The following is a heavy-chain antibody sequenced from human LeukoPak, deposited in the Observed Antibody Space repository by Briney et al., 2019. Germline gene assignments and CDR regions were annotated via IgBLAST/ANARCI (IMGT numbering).Heavy chain of an antibody. J-gene: IGHJ4*02. D-gene: IGHD2-15*01. CDR1: GYTFTPYS. V-gene: IGHV7-4-1*02. CDR2: INTNTGNP. Sequence: ASVKVSCKASGYTFTPYSINWVRQAPGQGLEWMGWINTNTGNPTYAQSFTGRFVFSLDTSVSTAYLQISSLKAEDTAIYYCARDTNVVAFDYWGQGTLVTVSS. CDR3: ARDTNVVAFDY.